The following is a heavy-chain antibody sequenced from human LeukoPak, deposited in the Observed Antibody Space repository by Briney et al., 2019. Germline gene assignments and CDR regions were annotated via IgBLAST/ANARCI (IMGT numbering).Heavy chain of an antibody. J-gene: IGHJ2*01. Sequence: PSETLSLTCAVYGGSFSGYYWSWIRQPPGKGLEWIGEINHSGSTNYNPSPKSRVTISVDTSKNQFSLKLSSVTAADTAVYYCARGGVEGSSGPYWYFDLWGRGTLVTVSS. V-gene: IGHV4-34*01. CDR1: GGSFSGYY. CDR3: ARGGVEGSSGPYWYFDL. D-gene: IGHD6-25*01. CDR2: INHSGST.